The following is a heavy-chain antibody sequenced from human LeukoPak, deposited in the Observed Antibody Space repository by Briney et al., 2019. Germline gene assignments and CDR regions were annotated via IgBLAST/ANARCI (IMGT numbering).Heavy chain of an antibody. CDR3: ARTLSGLSDAFDI. CDR1: GFTFSDYY. D-gene: IGHD3/OR15-3a*01. J-gene: IGHJ3*02. CDR2: ISSSSSYT. Sequence: NPGGSLRLSCAATGFTFSDYYMSWIRQAPGKGLEWVSYISSSSSYTNYADSVKGRFTISRDNAKNSLYLQMNSLRAEDTAVYYCARTLSGLSDAFDIWGQGTMVTVSS. V-gene: IGHV3-11*06.